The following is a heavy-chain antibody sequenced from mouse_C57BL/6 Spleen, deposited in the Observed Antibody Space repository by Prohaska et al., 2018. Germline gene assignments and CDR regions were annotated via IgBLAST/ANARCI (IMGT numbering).Heavy chain of an antibody. CDR3: AREDGSSHWYFDV. CDR1: GYAFSSYW. Sequence: QVQLQQSGAELVKPGASVKISCKASGYAFSSYWMNWVKQRPGKGLEWIGQIYPGDGDTNYNGKFKGKATLTADKSSSTAYMQLSSLTSEDSAVYFCAREDGSSHWYFDVWGTGTTVTVSS. D-gene: IGHD1-1*01. CDR2: IYPGDGDT. V-gene: IGHV1-80*01. J-gene: IGHJ1*03.